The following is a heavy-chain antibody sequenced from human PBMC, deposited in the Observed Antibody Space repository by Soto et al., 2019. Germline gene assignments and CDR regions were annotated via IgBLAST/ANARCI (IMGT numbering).Heavy chain of an antibody. D-gene: IGHD3-22*01. J-gene: IGHJ4*02. CDR2: IYYSGST. CDR3: ARDIYDSSGYPLYYFDY. CDR1: GGSISSYY. Sequence: SETLSLTCTVSGGSISSYYWSWIRQPPGKGLEWIGYIYYSGSTNYNPSLKSRVTISVDTSKNQFSLKLSSVTAADTAVYYCARDIYDSSGYPLYYFDYWGRGTLVTVSS. V-gene: IGHV4-59*01.